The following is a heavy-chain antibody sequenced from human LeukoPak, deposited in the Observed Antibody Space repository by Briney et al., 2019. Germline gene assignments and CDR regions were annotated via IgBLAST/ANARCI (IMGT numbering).Heavy chain of an antibody. CDR1: GGAFSGYY. D-gene: IGHD3-10*01. V-gene: IGHV4-34*01. J-gene: IGHJ3*02. CDR2: INHSGST. Sequence: SETLSLTCAVYGGAFSGYYWSWIRQPPGKGLEWIGEINHSGSTNYDPSLKSRVTISVDTSKNQFSLKLSAVTAADTAVYYCARRRIRPMDYYGSGSYYNANAFDIWGQGTMVTVSS. CDR3: ARRRIRPMDYYGSGSYYNANAFDI.